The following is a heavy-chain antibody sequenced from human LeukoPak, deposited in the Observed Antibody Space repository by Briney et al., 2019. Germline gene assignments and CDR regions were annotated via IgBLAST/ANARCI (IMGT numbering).Heavy chain of an antibody. CDR3: AREGAGTFDY. J-gene: IGHJ4*02. Sequence: PGGSLRLSCAASGFTFSYYGIHWVRQALGKGLEWVAVISYDGSDKYYADSVKGRFTISRDNSKNTLYLQMNSLRAEDTAVYYCAREGAGTFDYWGQGTLVTVSS. CDR1: GFTFSYYG. CDR2: ISYDGSDK. V-gene: IGHV3-30*03. D-gene: IGHD1-7*01.